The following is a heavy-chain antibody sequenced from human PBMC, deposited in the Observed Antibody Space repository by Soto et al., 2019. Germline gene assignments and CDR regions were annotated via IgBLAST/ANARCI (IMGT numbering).Heavy chain of an antibody. V-gene: IGHV4-38-2*02. D-gene: IGHD2-15*01. J-gene: IGHJ4*02. CDR3: ARDRHLLDY. CDR1: GYSINSGYY. Sequence: LSLTCAVSGYSINSGYYWGWIRQPPGKGLEWIGSIYHSGSTYYNPSLKSRVTISVDTSKNQFSLKLSSVTAADTAVYYCARDRHLLDYWGQGTLVTVSS. CDR2: IYHSGST.